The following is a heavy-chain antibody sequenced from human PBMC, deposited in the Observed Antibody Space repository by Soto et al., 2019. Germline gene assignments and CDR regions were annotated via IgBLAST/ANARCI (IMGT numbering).Heavy chain of an antibody. CDR3: ARDIMPRLGFYQCGMDV. CDR1: GFTFSSYS. J-gene: IGHJ6*02. D-gene: IGHD3-3*02. V-gene: IGHV3-48*02. CDR2: ISSSGTAI. Sequence: PGGSLRLSCAVSGFTFSSYSMNWVRQAPGKGLEWVSYISSSGTAIYSADSVKGRFTTSRDNAKNSLYLQMNSLRDEDTAVYYCARDIMPRLGFYQCGMDVWGQGTTVTVSS.